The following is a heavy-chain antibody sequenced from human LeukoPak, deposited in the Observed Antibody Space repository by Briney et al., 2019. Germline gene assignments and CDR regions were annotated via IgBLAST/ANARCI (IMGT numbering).Heavy chain of an antibody. CDR1: GYTFSNYD. Sequence: ASVKVSCKASGYTFSNYDINWVRQAPGQGLEWMGIINPSGGSTSCAQKFQGRVTMTRDTSTSTVYMELSSLRSEDTAVYYCARDRYYYDSSGYPYWGQGTLVTVSS. V-gene: IGHV1-46*01. CDR2: INPSGGST. J-gene: IGHJ4*02. D-gene: IGHD3-22*01. CDR3: ARDRYYYDSSGYPY.